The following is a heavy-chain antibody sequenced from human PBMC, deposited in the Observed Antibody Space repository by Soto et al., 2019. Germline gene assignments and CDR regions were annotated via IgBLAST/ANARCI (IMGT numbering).Heavy chain of an antibody. Sequence: QVQLVQSGAEVKKPGASVKVSCKASGYTFNTYNMYWVRQAPGQGLEWMGVINPSIGSTNYEQKFQGRVLMTRDTSTSTVYMELSTLRSDDTAVYYCARLYSGSRLDYWGQGTLVTVSS. CDR3: ARLYSGSRLDY. CDR1: GYTFNTYN. V-gene: IGHV1-46*02. D-gene: IGHD1-26*01. J-gene: IGHJ4*02. CDR2: INPSIGST.